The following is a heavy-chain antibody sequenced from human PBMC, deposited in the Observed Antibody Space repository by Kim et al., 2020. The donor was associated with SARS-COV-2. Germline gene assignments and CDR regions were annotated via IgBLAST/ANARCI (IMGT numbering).Heavy chain of an antibody. D-gene: IGHD6-19*01. Sequence: GGSLRLSCAASGLTFSSYWMNWVRQATGTGLEWLANIKPDGGEKSFVDSVEGRFTISRDNAKNSLYLHMNSLRAEDTAVYFSARGGAPGYSSGWFKYWG. CDR1: GLTFSSYW. J-gene: IGHJ5*01. V-gene: IGHV3-7*01. CDR2: IKPDGGEK. CDR3: ARGGAPGYSSGWFKY.